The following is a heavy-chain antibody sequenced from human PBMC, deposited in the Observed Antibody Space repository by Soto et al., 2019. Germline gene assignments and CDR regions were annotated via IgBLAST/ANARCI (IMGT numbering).Heavy chain of an antibody. CDR3: ARGISLMVRGEPYYYYYVDV. CDR2: IYYSGST. D-gene: IGHD3-10*01. V-gene: IGHV4-31*03. J-gene: IGHJ6*03. Sequence: SETLSLTCPFSGGSISSGGYYWSWIRQHPGKGLEWIGYIYYSGSTYYNPSLKSRVTISVDTSKNQFSLKLSSVTAADTAVYYCARGISLMVRGEPYYYYYVDVWGKGTTVTVSS. CDR1: GGSISSGGYY.